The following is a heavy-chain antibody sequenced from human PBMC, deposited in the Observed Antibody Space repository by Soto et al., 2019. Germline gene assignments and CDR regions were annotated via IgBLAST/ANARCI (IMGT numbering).Heavy chain of an antibody. J-gene: IGHJ6*02. Sequence: PGGSLRLSCAASVFTSSHAWMSWVRQAPGKGLEWVGRIKSQADGGTTDYAAPVKGRFTISRDDSKNTLYLQLNSLKTEDTAVYYCTTVAGYCSGARCPVWGQGTTVTVSS. CDR2: IKSQADGGTT. V-gene: IGHV3-15*01. CDR1: VFTSSHAW. CDR3: TTVAGYCSGARCPV. D-gene: IGHD2-15*01.